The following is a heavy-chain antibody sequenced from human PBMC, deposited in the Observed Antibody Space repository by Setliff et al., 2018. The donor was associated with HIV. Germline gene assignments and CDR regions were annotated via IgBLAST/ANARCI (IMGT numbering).Heavy chain of an antibody. Sequence: GESLKISCHLSGYSFVDFWIGWVRQMPGKGLEWVGFIYPGDPDCRYSPSFRGQVTISADKSTTTAYLDWASLKASDTAMYYCVRYIGAAAGYIDHWGQGTLVTVSS. CDR3: VRYIGAAAGYIDH. V-gene: IGHV5-51*01. J-gene: IGHJ4*02. CDR1: GYSFVDFW. CDR2: IYPGDPDC. D-gene: IGHD6-25*01.